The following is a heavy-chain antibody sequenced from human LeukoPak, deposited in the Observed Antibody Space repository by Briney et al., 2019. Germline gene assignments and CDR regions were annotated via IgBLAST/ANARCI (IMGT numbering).Heavy chain of an antibody. J-gene: IGHJ4*02. CDR1: GFTFSSYA. V-gene: IGHV3-23*01. CDR2: ISGSGGST. D-gene: IGHD4-11*01. Sequence: GGSLRLSCAASGFTFSSYAMSWVRQAPGRGLEWVSAISGSGGSTYYADSVKGRFTISRDNAKNSLYLQMNSLRAEDTAVYYCAREDHSNYNYWGQGTLVTVSS. CDR3: AREDHSNYNY.